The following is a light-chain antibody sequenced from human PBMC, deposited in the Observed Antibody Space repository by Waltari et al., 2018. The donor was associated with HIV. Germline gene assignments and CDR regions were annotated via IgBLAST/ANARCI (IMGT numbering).Light chain of an antibody. CDR3: AAWDDSLNGLWV. CDR2: GNN. V-gene: IGLV1-44*01. Sequence: QSVLTQPPSTSGTPGQRVTISCSGSSSNIGSNTVNWYQHLPGTAPKLLIYGNNQRPSGVPERFSGSKSGTSASLAISVLQSEDEADYYCAAWDDSLNGLWVFGGGTKLTVL. CDR1: SSNIGSNT. J-gene: IGLJ3*02.